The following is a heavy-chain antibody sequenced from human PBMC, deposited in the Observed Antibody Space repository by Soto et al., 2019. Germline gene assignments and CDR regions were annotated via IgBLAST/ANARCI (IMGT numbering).Heavy chain of an antibody. D-gene: IGHD4-17*01. CDR3: AQSSMTTVVTPYNWFDP. CDR2: IYYSGST. V-gene: IGHV4-59*01. Sequence: SETLSLTCTVSGGSISSYYWSWIRQPPGKGLEWIGYIYYSGSTNYNPSLKSRVTISVDTSKNQFSLKLSSVTAAVTAVYYCAQSSMTTVVTPYNWFDPWGQGTLVTVSS. CDR1: GGSISSYY. J-gene: IGHJ5*02.